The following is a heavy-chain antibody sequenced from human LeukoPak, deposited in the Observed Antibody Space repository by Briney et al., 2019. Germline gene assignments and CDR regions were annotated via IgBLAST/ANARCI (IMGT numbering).Heavy chain of an antibody. Sequence: ASVKVSCKASGFMFSNYGISWVRQAPGQGLEWMGRIIPILGIANYAQKFQGRVTITADKSTSTAYMELSSLRSEDTAVYYCAGLRGGYSYGYVFGYWGQGTLVTVSS. CDR2: IIPILGIA. CDR1: GFMFSNYG. CDR3: AGLRGGYSYGYVFGY. D-gene: IGHD5-18*01. V-gene: IGHV1-69*04. J-gene: IGHJ4*02.